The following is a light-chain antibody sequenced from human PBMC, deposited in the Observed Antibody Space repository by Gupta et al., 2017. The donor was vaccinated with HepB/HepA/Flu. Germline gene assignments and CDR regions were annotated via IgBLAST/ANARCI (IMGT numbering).Light chain of an antibody. Sequence: DIQMTQFPSSVSASVGDRVTITCRASQDISRYLAWYQQKPGEAPRLLIYHASSLQSGVPSRFSGSGFGTDFTLTINSLQPEDSATYYCRQPDSFPRSFGLGTKLEIK. CDR2: HAS. V-gene: IGKV1-12*01. CDR1: QDISRY. J-gene: IGKJ2*04. CDR3: RQPDSFPRS.